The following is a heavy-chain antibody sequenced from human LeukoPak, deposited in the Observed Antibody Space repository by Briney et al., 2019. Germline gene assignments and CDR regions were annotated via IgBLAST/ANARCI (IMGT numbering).Heavy chain of an antibody. CDR3: ARETGIAYYGAGSYYYMDV. Sequence: KPSETLSLTCTVSGGSISSSSYYWGWIRQPPGKGLEWIGRISASGNTNYNSSLKSRLNISVDTSKNHFSLNLSSVTAADTAVYYCARETGIAYYGAGSYYYMDVWGKGTTVTISS. CDR2: ISASGNT. J-gene: IGHJ6*03. CDR1: GGSISSSSYY. D-gene: IGHD3-10*01. V-gene: IGHV4-39*02.